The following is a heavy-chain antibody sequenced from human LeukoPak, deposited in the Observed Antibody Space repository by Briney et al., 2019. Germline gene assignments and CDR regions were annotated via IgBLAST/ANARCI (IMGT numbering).Heavy chain of an antibody. Sequence: HGESLKISCKGSGYSFTNYWIGWVRQMRGEVLEWMGIIYGGGSYSTYSPSFQGLFAISADKSISTAHLPWSTVKTSDNAWYCYARGRLCSGPEDWGNGALVTSSS. CDR1: GYSFTNYW. V-gene: IGHV5-51*01. D-gene: IGHD6-19*01. J-gene: IGHJ4*01. CDR3: ARGRLCSGPED. CDR2: IYGGGSYS.